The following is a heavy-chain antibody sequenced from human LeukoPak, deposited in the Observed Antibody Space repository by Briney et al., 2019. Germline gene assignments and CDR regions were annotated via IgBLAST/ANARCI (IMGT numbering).Heavy chain of an antibody. D-gene: IGHD2-2*01. CDR3: VRAGCSGTSCQDNPYYYYGMDV. V-gene: IGHV2-5*01. CDR1: GFSLSSSGVG. CDR2: IYWNDDK. J-gene: IGHJ6*02. Sequence: SGPTLVNPTQTLTLTCTFSGFSLSSSGVGVGWIRQPPGKALEWLALIYWNDDKRYSPSLKSRLIITKDTSKNQVVLTMTNMDPVDTATYYRVRAGCSGTSCQDNPYYYYGMDVWGQGTTVTVSS.